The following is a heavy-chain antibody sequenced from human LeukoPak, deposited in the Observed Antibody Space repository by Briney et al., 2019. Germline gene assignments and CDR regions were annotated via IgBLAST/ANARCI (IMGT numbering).Heavy chain of an antibody. J-gene: IGHJ6*03. CDR2: IYYSGST. V-gene: IGHV4-59*01. D-gene: IGHD6-13*01. Sequence: TSETLSLTCTVSGGSISSYYWSWIRQPPGKGLEWIGYIYYSGSTNYNPSLKSRVTISVDTSKNQFSLKLSSVTAADTAVYYCARDNWTSAAGTGYYYYMDVWGKGTTVTISS. CDR3: ARDNWTSAAGTGYYYYMDV. CDR1: GGSISSYY.